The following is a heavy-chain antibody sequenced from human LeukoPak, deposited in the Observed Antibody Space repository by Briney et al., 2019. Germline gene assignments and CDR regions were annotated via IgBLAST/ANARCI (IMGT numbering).Heavy chain of an antibody. J-gene: IGHJ6*02. CDR1: GFTFTISA. D-gene: IGHD2-15*01. CDR2: IVVGSGNT. CDR3: AADGDCSGGSCPGDYYGMDV. Sequence: SVKVSCNASGFTFTISAMQWVRQARGQRLEWIGWIVVGSGNTNYAQKFQERVTITRDMSTSTAYMELSSLRSEDTAVYYCAADGDCSGGSCPGDYYGMDVWGQGTTVTVSS. V-gene: IGHV1-58*02.